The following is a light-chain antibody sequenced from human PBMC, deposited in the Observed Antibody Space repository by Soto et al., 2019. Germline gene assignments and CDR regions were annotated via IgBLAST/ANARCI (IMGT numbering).Light chain of an antibody. Sequence: QSVLTQPASVSGSPGQSITISCTGTSSDLGGYNYVSWYQQHPGKAPKVMIYDVSNRPSGVSNRFSGSKSGNTASLTISGLQAEDEADYYCSSFTSSNTYVFGTGTKVTVL. J-gene: IGLJ1*01. CDR2: DVS. CDR3: SSFTSSNTYV. CDR1: SSDLGGYNY. V-gene: IGLV2-14*03.